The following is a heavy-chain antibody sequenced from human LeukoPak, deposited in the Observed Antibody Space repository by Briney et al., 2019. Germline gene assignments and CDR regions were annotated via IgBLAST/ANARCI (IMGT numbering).Heavy chain of an antibody. Sequence: GGSLRLSCAASGFTFSTYAMSWVRQAPGKGLEWVSSIGSSGGNTYYADSVKGRFTISRDNSKDTLYLQMNSLRAEDAAVYYCAKNSVLSGYYYGYWGQGTLVTVSS. CDR2: IGSSGGNT. V-gene: IGHV3-23*01. CDR3: AKNSVLSGYYYGY. CDR1: GFTFSTYA. D-gene: IGHD3-22*01. J-gene: IGHJ4*02.